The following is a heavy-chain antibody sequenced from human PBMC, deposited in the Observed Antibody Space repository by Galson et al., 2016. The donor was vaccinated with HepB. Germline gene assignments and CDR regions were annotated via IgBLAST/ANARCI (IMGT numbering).Heavy chain of an antibody. J-gene: IGHJ6*02. V-gene: IGHV1-18*01. Sequence: SVKVSCKASGYTFNSYGISWVRQAPGQGLEWMGWISAYNGNTHYAQKLQGRVTMTTDTSTSTAYMELRSLRSDDTAVYYCARDLATVTTAQYYHYGMDVWGQGTTVTVSS. CDR3: ARDLATVTTAQYYHYGMDV. CDR2: ISAYNGNT. D-gene: IGHD4-11*01. CDR1: GYTFNSYG.